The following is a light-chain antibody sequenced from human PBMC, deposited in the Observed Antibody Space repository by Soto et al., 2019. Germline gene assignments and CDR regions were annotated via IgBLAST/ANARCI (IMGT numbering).Light chain of an antibody. CDR1: QSAYTN. Sequence: EIMMTQSPATLSVSPGGGATLSCRASQSAYTNVAWYQQKPGQAPRLLIYGASKRATGFPARFSGSGSGTDCTLTISSLQSEDFAVYYCQQYNNWPWTFGQGTKVDIK. V-gene: IGKV3-15*01. CDR3: QQYNNWPWT. CDR2: GAS. J-gene: IGKJ1*01.